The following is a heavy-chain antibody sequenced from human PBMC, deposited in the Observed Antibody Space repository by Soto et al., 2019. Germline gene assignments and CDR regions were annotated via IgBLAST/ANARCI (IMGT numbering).Heavy chain of an antibody. CDR1: GHSLTNYW. CDR3: ATPVILTGPLAGFDT. J-gene: IGHJ4*02. Sequence: GESLKISCKVSGHSLTNYWIGWVRQMPGEGLEWMGIIYFGDSDTIYGPSFQGQVTISADKSISTAFLQWNSLKASDTAIYYCATPVILTGPLAGFDTWGQGTLVTVSS. D-gene: IGHD3-9*01. CDR2: IYFGDSDT. V-gene: IGHV5-51*01.